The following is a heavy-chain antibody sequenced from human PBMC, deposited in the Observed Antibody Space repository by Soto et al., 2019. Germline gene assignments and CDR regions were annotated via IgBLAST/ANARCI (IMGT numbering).Heavy chain of an antibody. CDR3: ATSLVTSRTRVDY. D-gene: IGHD1-26*01. J-gene: IGHJ4*02. CDR1: GGSIYTGGFY. CDR2: IYYTGST. Sequence: QVQLQESGPGLVKPSQTLSLTCTVSGGSIYTGGFYWCWIRQLPGKGLEWLGYIYYTGSTQYTPSLKSLLTISTDTSDNQFSLRLTSVTAADTAVYYCATSLVTSRTRVDYWGQGTLVTVSS. V-gene: IGHV4-31*01.